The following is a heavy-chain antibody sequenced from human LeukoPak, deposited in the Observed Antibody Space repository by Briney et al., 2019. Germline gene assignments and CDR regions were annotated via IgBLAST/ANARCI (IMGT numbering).Heavy chain of an antibody. Sequence: ASVKVSCKASGYTFTSYAMNWVRQAPGQGREWMGWINPNSGGTKNTQKFQGRVTVTRDTSISTAYMELSRLRSDDTAVYYCARGKRSGLLRYFDWLPEILDYWGQGTLVSVSS. D-gene: IGHD3-9*01. CDR1: GYTFTSYA. J-gene: IGHJ4*02. V-gene: IGHV1-2*02. CDR3: ARGKRSGLLRYFDWLPEILDY. CDR2: INPNSGGT.